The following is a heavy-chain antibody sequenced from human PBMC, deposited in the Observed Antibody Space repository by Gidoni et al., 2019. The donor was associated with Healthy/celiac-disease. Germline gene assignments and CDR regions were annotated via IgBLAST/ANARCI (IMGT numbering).Heavy chain of an antibody. V-gene: IGHV3-30*18. J-gene: IGHJ5*02. D-gene: IGHD6-13*01. CDR1: GFTFSSYG. CDR3: AKSSSRPRSNWFDP. Sequence: QVQLVESGGGVVQPGRSLRLSCAASGFTFSSYGMHWVRQAPGKGLEWVAVISHDGSNKYYADSVKGRFTISRDNSKNTLYLQMNSLRAEDTAVYYCAKSSSRPRSNWFDPWGQGTLVTVSS. CDR2: ISHDGSNK.